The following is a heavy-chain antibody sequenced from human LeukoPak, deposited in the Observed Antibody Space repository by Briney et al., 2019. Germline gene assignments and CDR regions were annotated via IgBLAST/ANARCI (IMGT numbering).Heavy chain of an antibody. Sequence: ASVKVSFKASGNIFTDYYIHWMRQAPGQGLELMGWINPKRGVTTYAQKFQGRVTMTRETSITTAYMELTRLRSDDTTIYYCARERNYGDYGNAFDVWGQGTKVTVSS. CDR2: INPKRGVT. CDR1: GNIFTDYY. CDR3: ARERNYGDYGNAFDV. J-gene: IGHJ3*01. D-gene: IGHD4-17*01. V-gene: IGHV1-2*02.